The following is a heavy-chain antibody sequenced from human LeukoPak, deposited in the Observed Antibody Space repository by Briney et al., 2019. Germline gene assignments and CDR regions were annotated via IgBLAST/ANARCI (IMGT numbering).Heavy chain of an antibody. V-gene: IGHV3-7*01. J-gene: IGHJ3*02. CDR2: IGQDGTEK. D-gene: IGHD2-2*01. CDR1: GFNFSSHW. CDR3: ARGYCSGTSCFGAFDI. Sequence: GGSLRLSSAASGFNFSSHWMSWVRQAPGKGLEWVANIGQDGTEKNYVDSVKGRFTISRDNAKNSLYLQMSSLRAEDTAVYHCARGYCSGTSCFGAFDIWGQGTMVPVSS.